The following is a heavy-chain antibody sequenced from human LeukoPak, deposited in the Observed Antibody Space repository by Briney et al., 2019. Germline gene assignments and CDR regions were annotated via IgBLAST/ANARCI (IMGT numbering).Heavy chain of an antibody. CDR2: IYYGGST. CDR1: GGSISDSSYY. Sequence: SSETLSLTCTVSGGSISDSSYYWGWIRQPPGKGLEWIGTIYYGGSTYYNPSLKSRVTISPDTSKNQFSLRLSSVTAADTSVYDCARHTPGETRRNGYDRSFDFWGQGTLVTVSS. D-gene: IGHD5-24*01. CDR3: ARHTPGETRRNGYDRSFDF. J-gene: IGHJ4*02. V-gene: IGHV4-39*01.